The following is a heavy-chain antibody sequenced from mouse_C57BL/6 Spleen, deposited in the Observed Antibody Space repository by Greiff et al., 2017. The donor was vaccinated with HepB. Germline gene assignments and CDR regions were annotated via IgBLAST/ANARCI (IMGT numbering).Heavy chain of an antibody. Sequence: VQLQQPGAELVKPGASVKMSCKASGYTFTSYWITWVKQRPGQGLEWIGDIYPGSGSTNYNEKFKSKATLTVDTSSSTAYMQLSSLTSEDSAVYYCARGDYDYDEGTDYWGQGTTLTVSS. V-gene: IGHV1-55*01. D-gene: IGHD2-4*01. CDR2: IYPGSGST. CDR3: ARGDYDYDEGTDY. CDR1: GYTFTSYW. J-gene: IGHJ2*01.